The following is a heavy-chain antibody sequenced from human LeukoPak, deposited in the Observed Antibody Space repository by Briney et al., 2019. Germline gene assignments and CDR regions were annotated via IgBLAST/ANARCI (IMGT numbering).Heavy chain of an antibody. D-gene: IGHD3-9*01. CDR3: TRLGQDYYYYMDV. V-gene: IGHV3-23*01. J-gene: IGHJ6*03. CDR2: ISGSGVST. Sequence: GGSLRLSCAASEFTFSNYAMTWVRQAPGKGLEWVSVISGSGVSTYYADSVKGRFTVSRDNAKNSLYLQMNSLRAEDTAVYYCTRLGQDYYYYMDVWGKGTTVTVSS. CDR1: EFTFSNYA.